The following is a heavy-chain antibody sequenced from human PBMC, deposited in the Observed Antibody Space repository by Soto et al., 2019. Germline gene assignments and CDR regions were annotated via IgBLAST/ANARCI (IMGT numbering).Heavy chain of an antibody. CDR1: GGSISSYY. CDR2: IYYSGST. V-gene: IGHV4-59*01. J-gene: IGHJ3*02. CDR3: ARINGDSRFGFDI. D-gene: IGHD2-21*02. Sequence: QVQLQESGPGLVKPSETLSLTCTVSGGSISSYYWSWIRQPPGKGLEWIGYIYYSGSTNYNPSLKSRVTISVDTSKNQFSLKLSSVTAADTAVYYCARINGDSRFGFDIWGQGTMVTVSS.